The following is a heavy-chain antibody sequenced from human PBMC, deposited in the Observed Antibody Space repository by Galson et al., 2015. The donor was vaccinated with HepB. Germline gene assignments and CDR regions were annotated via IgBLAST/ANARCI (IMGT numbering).Heavy chain of an antibody. J-gene: IGHJ4*02. V-gene: IGHV2-5*02. CDR1: GFSLSTSGVG. Sequence: PALVKPTQTLTLTCTFSGFSLSTSGVGVGWIRQPPGKALEWLELIYWDDDKRHSPSLKSRLTITKDTSKNQVVLTMTNMDPVDTATYYGAHHPPHRLFIAVAGAYFDYWGQGTLVTVSS. D-gene: IGHD6-19*01. CDR2: IYWDDDK. CDR3: AHHPPHRLFIAVAGAYFDY.